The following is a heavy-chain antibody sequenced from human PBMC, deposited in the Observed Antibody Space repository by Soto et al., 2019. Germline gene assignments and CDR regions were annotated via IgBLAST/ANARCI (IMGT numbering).Heavy chain of an antibody. CDR1: GFTFRRFT. CDR3: TRDASRDSSARGWFDP. V-gene: IGHV3-21*01. J-gene: IGHJ5*02. Sequence: GGSLRLSCAASGFTFRRFTMNWVRQAPGKGLEWVSTISSNSAYIYYTDALRGRFTISRDNAKNSLHLQMNSLRAEDTAVYYCTRDASRDSSARGWFDPWGPGTLVTVSS. D-gene: IGHD6-13*01. CDR2: ISSNSAYI.